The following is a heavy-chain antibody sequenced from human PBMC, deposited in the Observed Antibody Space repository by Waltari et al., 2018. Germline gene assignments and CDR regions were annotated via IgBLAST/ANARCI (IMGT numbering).Heavy chain of an antibody. CDR1: GYTFPGHY. V-gene: IGHV1-2*02. D-gene: IGHD6-13*01. Sequence: QVQLVQPGAEVTRPGASVKVSCKASGYTFPGHYTHWIRQAPGQGLEWMGWINTNLGGTKFAQKFQGRITLTRDTSITTAYMELRRLTFDDTAVYYCARSPPSYSSSWYFFEHWGQGTLVTVSS. J-gene: IGHJ4*02. CDR2: INTNLGGT. CDR3: ARSPPSYSSSWYFFEH.